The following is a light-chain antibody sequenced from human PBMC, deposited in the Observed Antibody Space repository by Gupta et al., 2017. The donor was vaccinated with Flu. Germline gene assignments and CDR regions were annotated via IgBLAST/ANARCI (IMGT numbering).Light chain of an antibody. Sequence: QSALTLPASVSGSPGQSITISCTGTSSDVGGYNYVSWYQQHAGKVPKLMISEVSNRPSGVSDRFSGSKSGNTASLTISGLQAEDEADYYCSSYTNSGTLVFGGGTKLTVL. V-gene: IGLV2-14*01. CDR1: SSDVGGYNY. J-gene: IGLJ2*01. CDR3: SSYTNSGTLV. CDR2: EVS.